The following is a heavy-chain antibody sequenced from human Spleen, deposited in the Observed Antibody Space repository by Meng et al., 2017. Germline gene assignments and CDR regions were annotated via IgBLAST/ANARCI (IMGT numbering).Heavy chain of an antibody. CDR2: IYHSGST. CDR1: GGSISSSNW. D-gene: IGHD4-11*01. CDR3: ARGPTTMAHDFDY. Sequence: QGQLQQSGPGLVKPSGTLSLTCAVSGGSISSSNWWSWVRQPPGQGLEWIGEIYHSGSTNYNPSLKSRVTISVDTSQNNLSLKLSSVTAADSAVYYCARGPTTMAHDFDYWGQGTLVTVSS. J-gene: IGHJ4*02. V-gene: IGHV4-4*02.